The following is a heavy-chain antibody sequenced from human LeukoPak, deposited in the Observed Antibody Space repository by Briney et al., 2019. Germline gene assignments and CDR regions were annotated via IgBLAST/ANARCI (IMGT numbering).Heavy chain of an antibody. Sequence: PGGSLRLSCVVSGITFSNYWMIWVRQAPGKGLESVAIVNEDGSAKYYLDSVKGRFTISRDNARNSLYLEMNSLRAEDTAVYYCARDYWRSIDHWGQGTLVTVSS. CDR3: ARDYWRSIDH. CDR2: VNEDGSAK. D-gene: IGHD1-1*01. J-gene: IGHJ4*02. V-gene: IGHV3-7*01. CDR1: GITFSNYW.